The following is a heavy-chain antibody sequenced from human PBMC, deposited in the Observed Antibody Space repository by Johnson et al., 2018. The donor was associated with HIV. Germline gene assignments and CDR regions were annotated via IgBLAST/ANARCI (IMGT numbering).Heavy chain of an antibody. Sequence: QVQLVESGGGVVQPGGSLRLSCAASGFPFSNYGMHWVRQAPGKGLEWVAFIRFDGSNKYYVDSVKGRFTISRDNAKNSLYLQMNSLRAEDTALYYCAKPPSMGADAFDVWGQGTMVTVSS. V-gene: IGHV3-30*02. J-gene: IGHJ3*01. CDR2: IRFDGSNK. D-gene: IGHD3-16*01. CDR3: AKPPSMGADAFDV. CDR1: GFPFSNYG.